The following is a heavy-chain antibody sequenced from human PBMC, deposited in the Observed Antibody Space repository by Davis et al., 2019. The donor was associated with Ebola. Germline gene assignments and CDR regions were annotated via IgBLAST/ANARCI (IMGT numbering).Heavy chain of an antibody. V-gene: IGHV6-1*01. Sequence: PSETLSLTCAISGDNVSSGGWNWIRQSPSRGLEWLGRTYYSSKWYTDYAVSVKSRITINPDTSKNQFSLQLNSVTPEDTAVYYCARGWLRTGFDYWDQGAPVTVSS. CDR2: TYYSSKWYT. CDR3: ARGWLRTGFDY. J-gene: IGHJ4*02. D-gene: IGHD5-12*01. CDR1: GDNVSSGG.